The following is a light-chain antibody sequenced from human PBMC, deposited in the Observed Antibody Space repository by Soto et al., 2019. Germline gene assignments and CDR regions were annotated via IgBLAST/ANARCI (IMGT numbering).Light chain of an antibody. CDR2: GAS. CDR1: QSVSSSY. J-gene: IGKJ5*01. Sequence: EIVLTQSPGTLSLSPLEIATLSFMASQSVSSSYLAWYQQKPGQAPRLLIYGASSRATGIPDRFSGSGSGTDFTLTISRLEPEDFAVYYCQQRSNWPRPITFGQGTRLEIK. V-gene: IGKV3D-20*02. CDR3: QQRSNWPRPIT.